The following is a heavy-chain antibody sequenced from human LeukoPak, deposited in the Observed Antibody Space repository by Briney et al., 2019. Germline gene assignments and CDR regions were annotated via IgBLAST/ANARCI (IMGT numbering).Heavy chain of an antibody. V-gene: IGHV3-21*01. D-gene: IGHD4-17*01. CDR2: ISTSGSST. CDR3: AREPGNNGDLDY. CDR1: GFTFSTYN. J-gene: IGHJ4*02. Sequence: RGSLRLSCAASGFTFSTYNMNWVRQAPGKGLEWVSSISTSGSSTFYADSMKGRFTISRDNAKSSLYLQMSSLRAEDTAVYYCAREPGNNGDLDYWGQGTLVTVSS.